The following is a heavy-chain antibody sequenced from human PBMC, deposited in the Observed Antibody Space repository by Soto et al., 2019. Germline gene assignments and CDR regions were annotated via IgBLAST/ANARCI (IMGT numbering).Heavy chain of an antibody. J-gene: IGHJ4*02. CDR2: ISSSSSYI. CDR3: ARLGSTSFSARY. CDR1: GFTFSSDS. Sequence: GGSLRLSCAASGFTFSSDSMNWVRQAPGKGLEWVSSISSSSSYIYYADSVKGRFTISRDNAKNSLYLQMNSLSAADTAVYYCARLGSTSFSARYWGQGTLVTVSS. D-gene: IGHD2-2*01. V-gene: IGHV3-21*01.